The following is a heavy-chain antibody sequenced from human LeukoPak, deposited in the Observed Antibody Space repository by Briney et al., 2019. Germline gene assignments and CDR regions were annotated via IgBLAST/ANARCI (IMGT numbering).Heavy chain of an antibody. D-gene: IGHD6-13*01. CDR3: ARYSSSWSYYYYYYMDV. CDR1: GGSMSSHY. J-gene: IGHJ6*03. Sequence: PSETLSLTCTVSGGSMSSHYWSWIRQPPGKGLEGIGYIYYSGSTNYNPSLKSRVTISVDTSKNQFSLKLSSVTAADTVVYYCARYSSSWSYYYYYYMDVWGKGTTVTVSS. CDR2: IYYSGST. V-gene: IGHV4-59*11.